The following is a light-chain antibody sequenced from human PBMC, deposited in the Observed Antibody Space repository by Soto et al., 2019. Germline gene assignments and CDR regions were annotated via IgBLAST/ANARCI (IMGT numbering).Light chain of an antibody. Sequence: DVVMTQSPLSLPVTLGQPASISCRSSRSLVHSDGNTYLNWFHQRPGQSPRRLIYKVSNRDSGXPXXXXXXGSDTDFTLKISGVEAEDVGVYYCMQGTHWPPYTFGQGTKLEIK. CDR3: MQGTHWPPYT. CDR1: RSLVHSDGNTY. CDR2: KVS. V-gene: IGKV2-30*02. J-gene: IGKJ2*01.